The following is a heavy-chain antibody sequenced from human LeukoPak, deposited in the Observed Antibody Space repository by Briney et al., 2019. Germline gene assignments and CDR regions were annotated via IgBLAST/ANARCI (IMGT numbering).Heavy chain of an antibody. V-gene: IGHV4-59*01. J-gene: IGHJ3*02. CDR2: IYYSGST. CDR1: GGSISSYY. Sequence: PSETLSLTCTVSGGSISSYYWSWIRQPPGKGLEWIGYIYYSGSTNYNPSLKSRVTISVDTSKNQFSLKLSSVTAADTAVYYCARATRSGWYGSAFDIWGQGTMVTVSS. D-gene: IGHD6-19*01. CDR3: ARATRSGWYGSAFDI.